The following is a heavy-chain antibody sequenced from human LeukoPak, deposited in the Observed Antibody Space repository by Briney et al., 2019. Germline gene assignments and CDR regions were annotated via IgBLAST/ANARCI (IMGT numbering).Heavy chain of an antibody. CDR2: IYTSGST. CDR1: GGSISSYY. J-gene: IGHJ4*02. V-gene: IGHV4-4*07. CDR3: ARGSPLWFGELFLTYYFDY. Sequence: SETLSLTCTVSGGSISSYYWSWIRQPAGKGLEWIGRIYTSGSTNYNPSLKSRVTMSVDTSKNQFSLKLSSVTAADTAVYYCARGSPLWFGELFLTYYFDYWGQGTLVTVSS. D-gene: IGHD3-10*01.